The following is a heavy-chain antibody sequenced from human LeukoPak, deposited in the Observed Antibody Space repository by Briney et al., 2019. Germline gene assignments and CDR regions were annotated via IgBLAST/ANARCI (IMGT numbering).Heavy chain of an antibody. V-gene: IGHV3-23*01. CDR2: IDGSGGTT. J-gene: IGHJ4*02. CDR3: ARGAPPDY. Sequence: GGSLRLSCAASGFTFTRNAMAWVRQAPGKGLEWVSAIDGSGGTTFYADSVKGRVTISRVQSTNTVYLQMNSLRTEDTAVYYCARGAPPDYWGQGTLVTVSS. CDR1: GFTFTRNA.